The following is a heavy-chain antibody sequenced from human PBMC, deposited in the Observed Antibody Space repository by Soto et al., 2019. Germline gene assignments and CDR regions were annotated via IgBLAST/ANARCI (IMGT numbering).Heavy chain of an antibody. CDR2: IWYDGSNK. CDR3: ARGYCSGGSCLWLDY. D-gene: IGHD2-15*01. Sequence: GGSLRLSCAASGFTFSSYGMHWVRQAPGKGLEWVAVIWYDGSNKYYADSVKGRFTISRDNSKNTLYLQMNSLRAEDTAVYYCARGYCSGGSCLWLDYWGQGTLVTVSS. V-gene: IGHV3-33*01. CDR1: GFTFSSYG. J-gene: IGHJ4*02.